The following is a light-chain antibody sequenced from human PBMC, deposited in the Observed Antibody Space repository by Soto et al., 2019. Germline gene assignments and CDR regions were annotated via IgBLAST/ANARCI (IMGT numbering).Light chain of an antibody. V-gene: IGLV2-11*01. CDR3: CSYAGSYTVV. CDR1: SSDVGGYNY. J-gene: IGLJ2*01. CDR2: DVS. Sequence: QSVLTQPRSVSGSPGQSVTISCTGTSSDVGGYNYVSWYQQHPGKAPKLMIYDVSKRPSGVPDRFSGSKSGNTASLTISGLQADDEADYYCCSYAGSYTVVLGGGTKLTVL.